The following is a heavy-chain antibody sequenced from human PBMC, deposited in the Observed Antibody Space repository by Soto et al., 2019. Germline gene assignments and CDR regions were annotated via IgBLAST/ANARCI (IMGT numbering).Heavy chain of an antibody. V-gene: IGHV3-7*04. CDR1: GFTFSNYW. J-gene: IGHJ3*02. CDR3: ARGDYYDSSGPFSDAFDI. CDR2: IKQDGSEK. Sequence: LRLSCAASGFTFSNYWMNWVRQAPGKGLEWVADIKQDGSEKYYVDSVKGRFTISRDNAKNSLYLQMNSLRAEDTAVYYCARGDYYDSSGPFSDAFDIWGQGTMVTVSS. D-gene: IGHD3-22*01.